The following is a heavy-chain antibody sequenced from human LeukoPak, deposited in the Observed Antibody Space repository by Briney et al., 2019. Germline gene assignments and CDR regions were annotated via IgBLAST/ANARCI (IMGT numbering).Heavy chain of an antibody. D-gene: IGHD1-26*01. Sequence: ASVKVSCKASGYTFTGYYMTWVRQAPGQGLEWMGWINPNSGGTNYAQKFQGRVTMTRDTSISTAYMELSRLRSDDTAVYYCARAEGGSLNWFDPWGQGTLVTVSS. J-gene: IGHJ5*02. CDR3: ARAEGGSLNWFDP. V-gene: IGHV1-2*02. CDR2: INPNSGGT. CDR1: GYTFTGYY.